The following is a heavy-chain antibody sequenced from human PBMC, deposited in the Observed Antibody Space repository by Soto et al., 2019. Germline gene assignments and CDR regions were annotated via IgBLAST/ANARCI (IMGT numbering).Heavy chain of an antibody. D-gene: IGHD5-12*01. V-gene: IGHV1-69*02. Sequence: QVQLVQSGAEVKKPGSSVKVSCKASGGTFSSYTISWVRQAPGQGLEWMGRIIPILGIANHAQKFQSRVAITADKATSAAYMERSGLRSEDTGVYYCASDPSAYDAPAYWGQGTLVTVSS. J-gene: IGHJ4*02. CDR2: IIPILGIA. CDR3: ASDPSAYDAPAY. CDR1: GGTFSSYT.